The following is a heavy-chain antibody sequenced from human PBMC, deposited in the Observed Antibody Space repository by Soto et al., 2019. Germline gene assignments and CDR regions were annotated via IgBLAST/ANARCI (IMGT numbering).Heavy chain of an antibody. CDR1: GYTFTSYG. CDR2: IGAYNANT. V-gene: IGHV1-18*03. CDR3: ARDRELGYTYHYPPGY. D-gene: IGHD5-18*01. Sequence: QVQLVQSGAEVKKPGASVKVSCKASGYTFTSYGISWVRQAPGQGLEWMGWIGAYNANTHYAQKLQGRVTMTTDTSTSTAYMELRSLRSEDMAVHYCARDRELGYTYHYPPGYWGQGTLVTVSS. J-gene: IGHJ4*02.